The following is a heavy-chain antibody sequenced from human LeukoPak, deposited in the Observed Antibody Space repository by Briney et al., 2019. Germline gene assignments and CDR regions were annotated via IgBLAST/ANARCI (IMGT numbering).Heavy chain of an antibody. D-gene: IGHD6-19*01. CDR2: IYYSGST. CDR1: GGSISSGDYS. Sequence: PSETLSLTCTVSGGSISSGDYSWSWIRQPPGKGLEWIGYIYYSGSTYYNPSLKSRVTISVDTSKNQFSLKLSSVTAADTAVYYCARGEIAVAGPLNWFDPWGQGTLVTVSS. CDR3: ARGEIAVAGPLNWFDP. V-gene: IGHV4-30-4*01. J-gene: IGHJ5*02.